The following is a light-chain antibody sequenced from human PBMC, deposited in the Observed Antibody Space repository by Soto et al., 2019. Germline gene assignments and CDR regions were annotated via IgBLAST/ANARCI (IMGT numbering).Light chain of an antibody. V-gene: IGLV2-14*01. CDR2: EVS. CDR3: SSYTSSSTLL. J-gene: IGLJ2*01. CDR1: SSDVGGYNY. Sequence: QSALTQPASVSGSPGQSITISCTGTSSDVGGYNYVSWYQQHPGRAPQLMIFEVSNRPSGVSPRFSDSKSGNTASLTISGLQAEDEADYYCSSYTSSSTLLFGGGTKLTVL.